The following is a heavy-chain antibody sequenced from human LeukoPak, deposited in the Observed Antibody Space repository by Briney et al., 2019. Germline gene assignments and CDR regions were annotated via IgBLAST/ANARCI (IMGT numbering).Heavy chain of an antibody. D-gene: IGHD5-18*01. CDR3: ARVSGYSYGDYYFDY. CDR2: IYTSGST. CDR1: GGSISSYY. J-gene: IGHJ4*02. Sequence: SETLSLTCAVSGGSISSYYWSWIRQPPGKGLEWIGRIYTSGSTNYNPSLKSRVTMSVDTSKNHFSLKLSSVTAADTAVYYCARVSGYSYGDYYFDYWGQGTLVTVSS. V-gene: IGHV4-4*07.